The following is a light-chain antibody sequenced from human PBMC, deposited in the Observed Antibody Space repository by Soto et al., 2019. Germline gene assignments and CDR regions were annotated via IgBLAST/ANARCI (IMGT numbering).Light chain of an antibody. Sequence: DIPMTQSPSTLAASVGDTVTMTCRSSSKWLAWYQKKPGKAPKLLIYDDSNLERGVPPRFSGSTSGAESTLTITGLQPDDLGTYYCQHTTDFTFGQGTKVEIK. CDR3: QHTTDFT. J-gene: IGKJ2*01. V-gene: IGKV1-5*01. CDR1: SSSKW. CDR2: DDS.